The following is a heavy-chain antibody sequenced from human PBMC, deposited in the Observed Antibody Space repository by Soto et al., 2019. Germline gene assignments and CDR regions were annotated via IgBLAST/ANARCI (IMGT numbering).Heavy chain of an antibody. Sequence: QVQLVESGGGVVQPGRSLRLSCAASGFTFSSYGMHWVRQAPGKGLEWVAVIWYDGSNKYYADSVKGRFTISRDNSKNTLYLQMNSLRAEDTAVYYCARDPGWIAAATEDYWGQGTLVTVSS. D-gene: IGHD6-13*01. CDR3: ARDPGWIAAATEDY. CDR1: GFTFSSYG. J-gene: IGHJ4*02. CDR2: IWYDGSNK. V-gene: IGHV3-33*01.